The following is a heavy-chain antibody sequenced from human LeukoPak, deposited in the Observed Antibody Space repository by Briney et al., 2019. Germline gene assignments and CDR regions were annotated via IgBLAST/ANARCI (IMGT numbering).Heavy chain of an antibody. CDR2: ISGSGGST. V-gene: IGHV3-23*01. D-gene: IGHD6-6*01. CDR3: ARAAARLFDY. Sequence: PGGSLRLSCAASGFTFSSYAMSWVRQAPGKGLEWVSAISGSGGSTYYADSVKGRFTISRDNARNSLYLQMNSLRAEDTAVYYCARAAARLFDYWGQGTLVTVSS. J-gene: IGHJ4*02. CDR1: GFTFSSYA.